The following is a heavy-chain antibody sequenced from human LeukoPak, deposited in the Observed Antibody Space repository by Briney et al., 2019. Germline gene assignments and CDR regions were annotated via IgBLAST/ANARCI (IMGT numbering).Heavy chain of an antibody. V-gene: IGHV3-23*01. CDR1: GFTFSSYA. CDR3: AKGRGSVVPARPDY. Sequence: GGSLRHSCAASGFTFSSYAMSWVRQAPGKGLEWVSAISGSGGSTYYADSVKGRFTISRDNSKNTLYLQMNSLRAEDTAVYYCAKGRGSVVPARPDYWGQGTLVTVSS. D-gene: IGHD2-2*01. J-gene: IGHJ4*02. CDR2: ISGSGGST.